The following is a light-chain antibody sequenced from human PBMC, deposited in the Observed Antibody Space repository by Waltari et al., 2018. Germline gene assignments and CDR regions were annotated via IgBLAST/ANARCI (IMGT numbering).Light chain of an antibody. CDR1: ETIGSS. Sequence: VLTQSPATLSLSPGERATLSCRASETIGSSLAWYQQRPGQAPRLLIYDASNRATGVPARFSGSGSGTDFTLTISSLESEDFAVYYCQQRFNWIFTFGPGTKWTS. CDR3: QQRFNWIFT. V-gene: IGKV3-11*01. CDR2: DAS. J-gene: IGKJ3*01.